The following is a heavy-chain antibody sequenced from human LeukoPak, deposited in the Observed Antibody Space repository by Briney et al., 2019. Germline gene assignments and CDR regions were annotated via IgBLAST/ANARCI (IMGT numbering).Heavy chain of an antibody. V-gene: IGHV3-23*01. J-gene: IGHJ4*02. Sequence: PGGSLRLSCVVSGFTFNNYAMTWVRQAPGKGLEWVSAISGSGAGTYYADSVKGRFTISRDNSKNTLYLQMDSVRAEDTAVYYCARDNGWYYFDYWGQGTLVTVSS. CDR1: GFTFNNYA. CDR3: ARDNGWYYFDY. CDR2: ISGSGAGT. D-gene: IGHD6-19*01.